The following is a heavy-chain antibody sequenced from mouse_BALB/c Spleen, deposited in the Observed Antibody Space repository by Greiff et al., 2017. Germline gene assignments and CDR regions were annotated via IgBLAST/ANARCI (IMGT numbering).Heavy chain of an antibody. J-gene: IGHJ4*01. V-gene: IGHV3-2*02. CDR3: ARRGGNYNYAMDY. CDR2: ISYSGST. CDR1: GYSITSDYA. D-gene: IGHD2-1*01. Sequence: EVMLVESGPGLVKPSQSLSLTCTVTGYSITSDYAWNWIRQFPGNKLEWMGYISYSGSTSYNPSLKSRISITRDTSKNQFFLQLNSVTTEDTATYYCARRGGNYNYAMDYWGQGTSVTVSS.